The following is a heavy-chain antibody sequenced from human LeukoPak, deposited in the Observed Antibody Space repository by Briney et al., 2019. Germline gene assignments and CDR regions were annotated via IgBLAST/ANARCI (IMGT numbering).Heavy chain of an antibody. CDR2: IYHSGST. D-gene: IGHD2/OR15-2a*01. CDR1: GGSISSGGYS. V-gene: IGHV4-30-2*01. J-gene: IGHJ4*02. Sequence: SQTLSLTCAVSGGSISSGGYSWSWIRQPPGKGLEWIGYIYHSGSTYYNPSLKSRVTISVDRSKNQFSLKLSPVTAADTAVYYCAGHHPRNTVDFWGQGTLVTVSS. CDR3: AGHHPRNTVDF.